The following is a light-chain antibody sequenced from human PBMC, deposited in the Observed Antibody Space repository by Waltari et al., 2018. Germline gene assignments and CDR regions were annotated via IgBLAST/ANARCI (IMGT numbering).Light chain of an antibody. J-gene: IGLJ7*01. V-gene: IGLV3-21*04. CDR2: YDS. CDR1: AIGSKN. CDR3: QVWASSTDHHAV. Sequence: SYVLTQPPSVSVAPGQTARITCGGNAIGSKNVHWDQQKPGQAPVLVILYDSDRPSGIPERFSGSNSGNTATLSISRVEAGDEAGYYCQVWASSTDHHAVFGGGTQLTVL.